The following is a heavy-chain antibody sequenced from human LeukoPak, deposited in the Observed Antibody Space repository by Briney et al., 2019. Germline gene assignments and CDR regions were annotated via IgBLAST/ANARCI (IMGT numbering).Heavy chain of an antibody. V-gene: IGHV3-23*01. CDR3: AKGTDPTLGYCSSTSCLGAFDI. CDR1: GFTFSSYA. CDR2: ISGSGGST. J-gene: IGHJ3*02. D-gene: IGHD2-2*01. Sequence: GGSLRLSCTASGFTFSSYAMSWVRQAPGKGLAWVSAISGSGGSTYYADSVRGRFTISRDNSKNTLYLQMNSLRAEDTAVYYCAKGTDPTLGYCSSTSCLGAFDIWGQGTMVTVSS.